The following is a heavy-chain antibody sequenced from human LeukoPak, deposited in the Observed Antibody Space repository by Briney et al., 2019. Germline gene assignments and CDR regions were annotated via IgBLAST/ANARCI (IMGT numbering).Heavy chain of an antibody. V-gene: IGHV3-15*01. CDR1: GFTFSNAW. CDR3: TTDFLDYYDSSGYPYYFDY. J-gene: IGHJ4*02. CDR2: IKSKTDGGTT. Sequence: GGSLRLSCAASGFTFSNAWMSWVRQAPGKGLEWVGRIKSKTDGGTTDYAAPVKGRFTISRDDSKNTLYLQMNSLKTEDTAVYYCTTDFLDYYDSSGYPYYFDYWGQGTLVTVSS. D-gene: IGHD3-22*01.